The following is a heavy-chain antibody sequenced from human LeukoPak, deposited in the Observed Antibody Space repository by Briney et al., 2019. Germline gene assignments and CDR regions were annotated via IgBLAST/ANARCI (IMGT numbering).Heavy chain of an antibody. CDR1: GFTFSSYA. CDR2: ISGGSGST. J-gene: IGHJ4*02. Sequence: GGSLRLSCAASGFTFSSYAMSWVRQAPGKGLAWVSTISGGSGSTYCADSVKGRFTISRDNSKNTLYLQMNSLRADDTAVYYCAREILRDGSYLIEDWGQGILVTVSS. V-gene: IGHV3-23*01. D-gene: IGHD1-26*01. CDR3: AREILRDGSYLIED.